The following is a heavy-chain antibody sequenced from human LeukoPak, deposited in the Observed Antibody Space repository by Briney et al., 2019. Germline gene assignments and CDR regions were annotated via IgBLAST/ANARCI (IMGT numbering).Heavy chain of an antibody. Sequence: PATSLTLSCEASGFTFSHYDRHWIRQAPGKGLEWVAGIHYDGSHYYYGAFMKGRFTISRDNFKNTMYLQMNTLRPQDTAVSYCASDPSRLADDRGEYFDNWGQGTLVTVSS. V-gene: IGHV3-30*19. CDR1: GFTFSHYD. D-gene: IGHD2-21*01. J-gene: IGHJ4*02. CDR2: IHYDGSHY. CDR3: ASDPSRLADDRGEYFDN.